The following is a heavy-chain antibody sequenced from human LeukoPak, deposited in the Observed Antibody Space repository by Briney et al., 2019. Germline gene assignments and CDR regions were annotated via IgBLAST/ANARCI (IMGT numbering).Heavy chain of an antibody. CDR1: GGSMSSSY. J-gene: IGHJ4*02. Sequence: SETLSLTCTVSGGSMSSSYWSWIRQPPGKGLEWIGYMSNRGSTNYNPSLKSRVTISVDTSRNQFSLKMTSVTAADTAVYHCARWGQYGSTWCIDYWGQGILVTVSS. D-gene: IGHD6-13*01. V-gene: IGHV4-59*01. CDR3: ARWGQYGSTWCIDY. CDR2: MSNRGST.